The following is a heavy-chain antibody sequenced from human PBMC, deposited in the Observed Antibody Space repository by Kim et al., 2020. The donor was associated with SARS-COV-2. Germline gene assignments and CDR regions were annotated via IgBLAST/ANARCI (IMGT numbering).Heavy chain of an antibody. Sequence: GGSLRLSCAASGFTFSEYWMHWVRQAPGKGLVWVSRIIPDGRSTSYADSVKGRFTISRDNAKNTLYLQMNSLRAEDTAVYYCASGLTPGQYWGQGTL. CDR3: ASGLTPGQY. J-gene: IGHJ4*02. CDR2: IIPDGRST. V-gene: IGHV3-74*01. D-gene: IGHD2-15*01. CDR1: GFTFSEYW.